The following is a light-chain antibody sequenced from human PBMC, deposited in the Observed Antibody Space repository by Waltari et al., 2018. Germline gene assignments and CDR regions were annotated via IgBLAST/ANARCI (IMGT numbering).Light chain of an antibody. CDR3: QQYSSLPLT. CDR1: QSVLFSSNHNNY. J-gene: IGKJ4*01. CDR2: WAS. V-gene: IGKV4-1*01. Sequence: EIVLTQSPDSLAVSLGETATINCKSSQSVLFSSNHNNYLAWYQQKPGQAPKLLIYWASTRESGVPDRFSGSGSGTDFTLTISSLQAEDVAIYYCQQYSSLPLTFGGGTKVEIK.